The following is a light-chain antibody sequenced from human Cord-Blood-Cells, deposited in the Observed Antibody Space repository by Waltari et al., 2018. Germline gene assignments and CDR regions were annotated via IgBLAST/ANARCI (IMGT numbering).Light chain of an antibody. CDR2: SNN. J-gene: IGLJ1*01. CDR3: AAWEDSLNGYG. CDR1: SSNIGSNT. V-gene: IGLV1-44*01. Sequence: QSVLTQPPSASGTPGQRVTISCSGSSSNIGSNTVNWYQRLPGTAPHLLIYSNNQRHSGVPDRFSGAKSGTSASLAIRGRQSEDEADYYCAAWEDSLNGYGFETGTQVTVL.